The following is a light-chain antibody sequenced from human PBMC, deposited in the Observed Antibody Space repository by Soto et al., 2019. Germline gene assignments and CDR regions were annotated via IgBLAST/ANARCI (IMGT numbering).Light chain of an antibody. CDR3: SSYTSSSTFV. V-gene: IGLV2-14*01. CDR1: SSDIGYSQY. Sequence: QSVLTQPASVSGSPGQSITVSCTGTSSDIGYSQYVSWYQQHPGKAPKLIIFEVYNRPSGTSDRFSGSKSGNTASLTISGLQAEDEADYYCSSYTSSSTFVFGTGTKV. CDR2: EVY. J-gene: IGLJ1*01.